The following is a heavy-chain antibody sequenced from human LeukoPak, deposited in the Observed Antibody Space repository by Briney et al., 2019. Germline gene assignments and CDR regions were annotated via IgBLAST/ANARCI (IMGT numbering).Heavy chain of an antibody. J-gene: IGHJ4*02. D-gene: IGHD3-22*01. Sequence: PGGSLRLSCAASGFTFSSYSMNWVRQAPGKGLEWVSYISSSSSTIYYADSVKGRFTISRDNAKSSLYLQMNSLRAEDTAVYYCARHYDSSGYYYFDYWGQGTLVPSPQ. CDR1: GFTFSSYS. CDR2: ISSSSSTI. V-gene: IGHV3-48*01. CDR3: ARHYDSSGYYYFDY.